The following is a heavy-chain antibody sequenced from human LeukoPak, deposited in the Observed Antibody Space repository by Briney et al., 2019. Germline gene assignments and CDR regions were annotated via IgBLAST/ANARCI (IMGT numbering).Heavy chain of an antibody. CDR3: ASSSGYYKYYFDY. CDR1: GGSISSTNW. J-gene: IGHJ4*02. Sequence: PSGTLSLTCAVSGGSISSTNWRSWVRQPPGKGLEWIGEIYHSGSTNYNPSLKSRVTISVDKSKNQFSLKLTSVTAADTAVYYCASSSGYYKYYFDYWGQGTLVTVSS. CDR2: IYHSGST. V-gene: IGHV4-4*02. D-gene: IGHD3-22*01.